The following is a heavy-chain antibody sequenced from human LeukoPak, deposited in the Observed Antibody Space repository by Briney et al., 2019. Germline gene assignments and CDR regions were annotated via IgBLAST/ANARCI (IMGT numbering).Heavy chain of an antibody. Sequence: SETLSLTCTVSGGSISSYYWSWIRQPPGKGLEWIGYIYYSGSTNYDPSLKSRVTISVDTSRNQFSLKLSSVTAADTAVYYCARDRGAAVAGTRNWYFDLWGRGTLVTVSS. V-gene: IGHV4-59*01. D-gene: IGHD6-19*01. CDR1: GGSISSYY. CDR2: IYYSGST. CDR3: ARDRGAAVAGTRNWYFDL. J-gene: IGHJ2*01.